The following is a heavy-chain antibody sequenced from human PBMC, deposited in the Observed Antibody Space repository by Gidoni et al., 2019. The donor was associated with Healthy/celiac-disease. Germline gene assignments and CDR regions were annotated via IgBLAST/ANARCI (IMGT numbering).Heavy chain of an antibody. Sequence: QVQLVESGGGLVKPGGSLRLSCAASGFPFSDYYMSWIRQAPGKGLEWVSYISSSSSYTNYADSVKGRFTISRDNAKNSLYLQMNSLRAEDTAVYYCARERPSSSSGYFDYWGQGTLVTVSS. CDR2: ISSSSSYT. J-gene: IGHJ4*02. V-gene: IGHV3-11*06. CDR1: GFPFSDYY. CDR3: ARERPSSSSGYFDY. D-gene: IGHD6-6*01.